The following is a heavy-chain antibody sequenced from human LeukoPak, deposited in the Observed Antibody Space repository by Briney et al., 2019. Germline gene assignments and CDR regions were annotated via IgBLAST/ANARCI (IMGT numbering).Heavy chain of an antibody. J-gene: IGHJ6*02. CDR2: IWYDGSNK. D-gene: IGHD6-19*01. V-gene: IGHV3-33*08. CDR1: GFTFSNYG. Sequence: GGSLRLSCAASGFTFSNYGMHWVRQAPGKGLEWVAVIWYDGSNKYYADSVKGRFTISRDNSKNTLYLQMNSLRAEDTAVYYCARVTHLGIAVAGTGYYGMDVWGQGTTVTVSS. CDR3: ARVTHLGIAVAGTGYYGMDV.